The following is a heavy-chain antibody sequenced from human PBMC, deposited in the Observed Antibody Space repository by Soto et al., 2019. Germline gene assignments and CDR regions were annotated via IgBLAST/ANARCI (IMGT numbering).Heavy chain of an antibody. CDR1: GFTFSSYS. V-gene: IGHV3-21*01. D-gene: IGHD5-18*01. CDR2: ISSLSSYI. Sequence: EVQLVESGGGLVKPGGSLRVSCVASGFTFSSYSMNWVRQAPGKWLEWVSSISSLSSYIYYADSVKGRFTISRDNAKNSLYLQMNSLRAEDTAIYYCARGELWFDYWGQGTLVTVSS. CDR3: ARGELWFDY. J-gene: IGHJ4*02.